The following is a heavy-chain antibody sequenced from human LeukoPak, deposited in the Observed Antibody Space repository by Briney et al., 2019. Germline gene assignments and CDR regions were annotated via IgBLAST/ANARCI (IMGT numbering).Heavy chain of an antibody. CDR3: ARDEIDIVVVAAAIDYYYYMDV. J-gene: IGHJ6*03. Sequence: ASVKVSCKASGYTFTGYYMHRVRQAPGQGLEWMGGINPNSGGTNNAQKDQGRVNMTSDTSVSTAYMELSRLRSDDTAVYYCARDEIDIVVVAAAIDYYYYMDVWGKGTTVTVSS. CDR1: GYTFTGYY. V-gene: IGHV1-2*02. CDR2: INPNSGGT. D-gene: IGHD2-2*01.